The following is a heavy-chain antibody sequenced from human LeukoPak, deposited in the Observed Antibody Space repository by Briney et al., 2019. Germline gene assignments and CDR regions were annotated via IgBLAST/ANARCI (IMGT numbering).Heavy chain of an antibody. CDR2: IIPIFGTA. CDR3: ATRSGWPLGGDY. CDR1: GGTFSSYA. Sequence: ASVKVSCKASGGTFSSYAISWVRQAPGQGLEWMGGIIPIFGTANYAQKFQGRVTITADESTSTAYMELSSLGSEDTAVYYCATRSGWPLGGDYWGQGTLVTVSS. V-gene: IGHV1-69*13. J-gene: IGHJ4*02. D-gene: IGHD6-19*01.